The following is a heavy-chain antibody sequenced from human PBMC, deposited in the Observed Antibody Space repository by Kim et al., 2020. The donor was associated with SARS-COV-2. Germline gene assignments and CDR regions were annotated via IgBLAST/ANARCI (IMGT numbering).Heavy chain of an antibody. CDR1: GFTFSSYG. CDR3: AKEYSGYGFDY. D-gene: IGHD5-12*01. J-gene: IGHJ4*02. V-gene: IGHV3-30*18. Sequence: GGSLRLSCAASGFTFSSYGMHWVRQAPGKGLVWVAVISYDGSNTYYADSVKGRFTISRDNSKNTLYLQMNSLRAEDTAVYYCAKEYSGYGFDYWGQGTLVTVSS. CDR2: ISYDGSNT.